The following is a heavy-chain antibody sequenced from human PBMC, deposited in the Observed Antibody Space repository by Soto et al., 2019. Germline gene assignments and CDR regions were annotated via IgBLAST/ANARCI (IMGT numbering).Heavy chain of an antibody. V-gene: IGHV4-59*01. CDR3: ARSGPERALPFGTVIPDAFDI. Sequence: PSETLSLTCTVSGGSISSYYWSWIRQPPGKGLEWIGYIYYSGSTNYNPSLKSRVTISVDTSKNQFSLKLSSVTAADTAAYYCARSGPERALPFGTVIPDAFDIWGQGTMVTVSS. CDR2: IYYSGST. D-gene: IGHD2-21*02. CDR1: GGSISSYY. J-gene: IGHJ3*02.